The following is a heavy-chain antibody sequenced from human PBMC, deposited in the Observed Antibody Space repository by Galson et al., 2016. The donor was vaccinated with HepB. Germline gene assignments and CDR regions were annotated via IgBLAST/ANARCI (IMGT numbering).Heavy chain of an antibody. J-gene: IGHJ5*02. Sequence: SVKVSCKASGYRYISYGINWVRQAPGQGLEWMGWMSASSGNTLYAQKFQGRVTLTTDTSTNTAYMELRDLRSDDTAMYYCARSSFGVSNPWGQGTLVTVSS. CDR2: MSASSGNT. CDR3: ARSSFGVSNP. CDR1: GYRYISYG. V-gene: IGHV1-18*01. D-gene: IGHD3-3*01.